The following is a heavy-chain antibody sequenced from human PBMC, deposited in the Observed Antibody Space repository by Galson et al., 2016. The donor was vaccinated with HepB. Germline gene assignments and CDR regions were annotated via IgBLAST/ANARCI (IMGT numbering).Heavy chain of an antibody. J-gene: IGHJ6*04. D-gene: IGHD4-17*01. CDR1: GFTFSRYD. CDR2: ISAGGNTL. CDR3: ARYGDFPPQYDGMDV. V-gene: IGHV3-48*03. Sequence: SLRLSCAASGFTFSRYDMNWLRQAPGKGLEWVSYISAGGNTLYYADSVGGRFTVSRDNAKNSLLLQMRSLRAEDTAVYYCARYGDFPPQYDGMDVWGEGTTVTVSS.